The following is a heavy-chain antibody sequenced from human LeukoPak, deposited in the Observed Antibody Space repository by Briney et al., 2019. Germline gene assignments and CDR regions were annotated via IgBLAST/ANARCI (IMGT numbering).Heavy chain of an antibody. V-gene: IGHV3-21*01. CDR1: GFTFSTYS. CDR3: ARDGGYCSGGSCNNWFDP. J-gene: IGHJ5*02. D-gene: IGHD2-15*01. Sequence: GGSLRLSCVASGFTFSTYSMNWVRQAPGKGLEWVSSISSSSGYVYYADSVKGRFTISRDNAKSSLYLQMSSLRAEDTAVYYCARDGGYCSGGSCNNWFDPWGQGTLVTVSS. CDR2: ISSSSGYV.